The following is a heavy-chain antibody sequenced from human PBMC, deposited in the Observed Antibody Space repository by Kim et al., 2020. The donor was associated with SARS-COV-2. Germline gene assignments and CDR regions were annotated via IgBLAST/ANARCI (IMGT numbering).Heavy chain of an antibody. Sequence: ETLSLTCTVSGGSISSYYWSWIRQPPGKGLEWIGYIYYSGSTNYNPSLKSRVTISVDTSKNQFSLKLSSVTAADTAVYYCARTRQLGIFDYWGQGTLVTVSS. CDR2: IYYSGST. D-gene: IGHD6-6*01. V-gene: IGHV4-59*08. CDR1: GGSISSYY. CDR3: ARTRQLGIFDY. J-gene: IGHJ4*02.